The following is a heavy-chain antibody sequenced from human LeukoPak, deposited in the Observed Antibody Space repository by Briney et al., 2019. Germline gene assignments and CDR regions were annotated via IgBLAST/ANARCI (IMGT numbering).Heavy chain of an antibody. J-gene: IGHJ6*02. CDR2: ISGDGGST. CDR1: GFTFDDYA. D-gene: IGHD6-13*01. V-gene: IGHV3-43*02. Sequence: PGGSLRLSCAASGFTFDDYAMHWVRQAPGKGLEWVSLISGDGGSTYYADSVKGRFTISRDNSKNSLYLQMNSLRTEDTALYYCAKDIGYSSSWYAGQYYYYGMDVWGQGTTVTVSS. CDR3: AKDIGYSSSWYAGQYYYYGMDV.